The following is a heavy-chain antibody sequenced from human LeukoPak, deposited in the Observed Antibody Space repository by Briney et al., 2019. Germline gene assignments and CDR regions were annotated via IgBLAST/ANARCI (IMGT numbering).Heavy chain of an antibody. J-gene: IGHJ4*02. CDR2: IKSSGHT. D-gene: IGHD3-10*01. CDR1: GGSISSTTYY. Sequence: SETLSLTCAVSGGSISSTTYYWGWIRQPPGKGLEWIGSIKSSGHTYYNPSLKSRVTMSVDTSKDQFSLKLSSVTAADTAVYFCARQRAYFGEWAFDHWGQGILVTVSS. CDR3: ARQRAYFGEWAFDH. V-gene: IGHV4-39*01.